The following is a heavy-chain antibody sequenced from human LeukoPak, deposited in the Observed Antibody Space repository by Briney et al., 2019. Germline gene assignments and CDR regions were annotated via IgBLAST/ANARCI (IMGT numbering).Heavy chain of an antibody. CDR1: GGSISSGAYY. CDR2: IYYTGYT. Sequence: PSETLSLTCTVSGGSISSGAYYWRWIRQHPGKGLEWIGYIYYTGYTYYNPSLKSRLTMSVDTSKNQFSLKLRSVTAADTAVYYCARGGRYCSGGSCYPDFDYWGQGTLVTVSS. V-gene: IGHV4-31*03. D-gene: IGHD2-15*01. CDR3: ARGGRYCSGGSCYPDFDY. J-gene: IGHJ4*02.